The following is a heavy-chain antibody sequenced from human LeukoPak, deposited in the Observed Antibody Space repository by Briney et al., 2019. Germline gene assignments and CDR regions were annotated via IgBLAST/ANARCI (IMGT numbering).Heavy chain of an antibody. CDR1: GGSISSYY. J-gene: IGHJ5*02. D-gene: IGHD5-18*01. CDR3: ARHRVGYSYGYRRNNWFDP. V-gene: IGHV4-59*08. Sequence: PSETLSLTCTVSGGSISSYYWSWIRQPPGKGLEWIGYIYYSGSTNYNPSLKSRVTISVDTSKNQFSLKLSSVTAADTAVYYCARHRVGYSYGYRRNNWFDPWGQGTLVTVSS. CDR2: IYYSGST.